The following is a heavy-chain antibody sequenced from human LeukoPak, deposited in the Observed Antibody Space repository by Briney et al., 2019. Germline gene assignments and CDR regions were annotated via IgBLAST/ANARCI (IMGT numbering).Heavy chain of an antibody. CDR2: ISAYNGNT. CDR1: GYTFTSYG. CDR3: TTFDY. D-gene: IGHD1-1*01. Sequence: GASVKVSCKASGYTFTSYGISWVRQAPGQGLEWMGWISAYNGNTNYAQKPQGRVTMTRDMSMSTVYMELSSLRSEDTAVFYCTTFDYWGQGTLVTVSS. V-gene: IGHV1-18*01. J-gene: IGHJ4*02.